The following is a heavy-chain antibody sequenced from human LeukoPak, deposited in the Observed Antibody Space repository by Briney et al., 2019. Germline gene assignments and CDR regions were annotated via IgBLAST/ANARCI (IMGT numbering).Heavy chain of an antibody. J-gene: IGHJ4*02. Sequence: SETLSLTCTVSGGSTSSYYWSWIRQPPGKRLEWIGYIYYSGSTNYNPSLKSRVTISVDTSKNQFSLKLSSVTAADTAVYYCAESRGSSTPYYFDYWGQGTLVTVSS. CDR2: IYYSGST. D-gene: IGHD6-6*01. CDR1: GGSTSSYY. V-gene: IGHV4-59*01. CDR3: AESRGSSTPYYFDY.